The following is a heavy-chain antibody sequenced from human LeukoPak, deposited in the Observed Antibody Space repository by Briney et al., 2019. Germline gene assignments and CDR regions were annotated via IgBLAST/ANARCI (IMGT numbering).Heavy chain of an antibody. CDR3: ARVGSSGSKLGY. J-gene: IGHJ4*02. Sequence: PGGSLRLSCAASGFTFSSYSMNWVRQAPGKGLEGVSSISSSSSYIYYAGSVKGRFTISRDNAKNSLYLQMNSLRAEDTAVYYCARVGSSGSKLGYWGQGTLVTVSS. V-gene: IGHV3-21*01. CDR2: ISSSSSYI. CDR1: GFTFSSYS. D-gene: IGHD3-22*01.